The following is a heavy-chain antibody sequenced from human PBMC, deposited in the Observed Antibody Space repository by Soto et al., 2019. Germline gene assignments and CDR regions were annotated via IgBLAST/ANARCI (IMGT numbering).Heavy chain of an antibody. V-gene: IGHV3-23*01. CDR2: ISGSGST. D-gene: IGHD3-16*01. J-gene: IGHJ6*03. Sequence: EVQLLESGGGLVQPGGSLRLSCAASGFTVSSYAMSWVRQAPGKGLEWVSVISGSGSTSSADSVKRRFTISRDSSKNTVYLQMNSLRAEDTAVYYCAKALRFTFTTGYYMDVWGRGTTVTVSS. CDR1: GFTVSSYA. CDR3: AKALRFTFTTGYYMDV.